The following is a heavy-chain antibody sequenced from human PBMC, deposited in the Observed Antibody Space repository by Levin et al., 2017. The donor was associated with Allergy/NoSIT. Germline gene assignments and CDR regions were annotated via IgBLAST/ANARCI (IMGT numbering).Heavy chain of an antibody. CDR2: IIPIFGTQ. V-gene: IGHV1-69*13. CDR3: ATPGIEMATDVGRSGAFDV. D-gene: IGHD5-24*01. Sequence: SVKVSCKASGGTFNKYAFSWVRQAPGQGLEWMGGIIPIFGTQNYAQKFQGRITVTADESTSTAYLDLDSLRSEDTAVYYCATPGIEMATDVGRSGAFDVWGQGTMVTVSS. J-gene: IGHJ3*01. CDR1: GGTFNKYA.